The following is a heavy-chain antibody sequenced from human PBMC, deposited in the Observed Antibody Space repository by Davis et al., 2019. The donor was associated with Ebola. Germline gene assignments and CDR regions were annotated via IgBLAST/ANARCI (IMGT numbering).Heavy chain of an antibody. D-gene: IGHD3-3*01. CDR3: ARGGFLEWLLDY. CDR1: GYTFTSYW. Sequence: GESLKISCKGSGYTFTSYWIAWVRQVPGKGLEWMGSIYPGDSETRYSPSLQGQATISVDKSISTAYLQWSSLKASDTAMYYCARGGFLEWLLDYWGQGTLVTVSS. J-gene: IGHJ4*02. V-gene: IGHV5-51*01. CDR2: IYPGDSET.